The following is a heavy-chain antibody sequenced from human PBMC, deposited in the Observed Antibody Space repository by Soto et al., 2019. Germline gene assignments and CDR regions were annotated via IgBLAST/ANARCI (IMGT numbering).Heavy chain of an antibody. CDR1: GFTFGDYA. CDR3: TVSLRSSWYFHSDY. V-gene: IGHV3-49*03. Sequence: PGGSLRLSCTASGFTFGDYAMSWFRQAPGKGLEWVGFIRSKAYGGTTEYAASVKGRFTISRDDSKSIAYLQMNSLKTEDTAVYYCTVSLRSSWYFHSDYWGQGTLVTVSS. J-gene: IGHJ4*02. CDR2: IRSKAYGGTT. D-gene: IGHD6-13*01.